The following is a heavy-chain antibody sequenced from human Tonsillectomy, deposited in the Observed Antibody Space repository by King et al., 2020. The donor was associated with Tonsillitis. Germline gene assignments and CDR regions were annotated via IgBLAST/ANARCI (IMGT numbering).Heavy chain of an antibody. CDR2: IYYSGNT. D-gene: IGHD1-26*01. V-gene: IGHV4-39*07. CDR3: ARVIVGATTDY. J-gene: IGHJ4*02. Sequence: QLQESGPGLVKPSETLSLTCTVSGASISRSNNYWGWIRQPPGKGLEWIGSIYYSGNTYYNPSLKSRVTISVDTSKNQFSLKLSSVTAADTAVYYCARVIVGATTDYWGQGTQVTVSS. CDR1: GASISRSNNY.